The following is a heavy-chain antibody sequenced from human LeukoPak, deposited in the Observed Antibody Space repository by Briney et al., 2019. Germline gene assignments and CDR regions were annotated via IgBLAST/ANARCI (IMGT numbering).Heavy chain of an antibody. CDR3: ARDRVIDGGWPYYFDY. CDR1: GFTFSSYG. Sequence: PGGSLRLSCAASGFTFSSYGMHWVRQAPGKGLEWVAVIWYDGSNKYYADSVKGRFTISRDNSKNTLYLQMNSLRAEDTAVYYCARDRVIDGGWPYYFDYWGQGTLVTVSS. D-gene: IGHD6-19*01. V-gene: IGHV3-33*08. J-gene: IGHJ4*02. CDR2: IWYDGSNK.